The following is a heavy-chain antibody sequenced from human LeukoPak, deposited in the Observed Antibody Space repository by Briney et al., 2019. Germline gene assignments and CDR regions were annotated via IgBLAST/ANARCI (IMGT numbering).Heavy chain of an antibody. CDR2: ISWNSGSI. V-gene: IGHV3-9*01. CDR3: AKDISPGYSSGWTADY. CDR1: GFTFDDYA. Sequence: GGPLRLSCAASGFTFDDYAMHWVRQAPGKGLEWVSGISWNSGSIGYADSVKGRFTISRDNAKNSLYLQMNSLRAEDTALYYCAKDISPGYSSGWTADYWGQGTLVTVSS. D-gene: IGHD6-19*01. J-gene: IGHJ4*02.